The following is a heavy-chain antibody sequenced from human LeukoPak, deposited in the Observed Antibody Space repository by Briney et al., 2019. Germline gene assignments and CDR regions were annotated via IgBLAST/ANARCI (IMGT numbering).Heavy chain of an antibody. Sequence: GGSLRLSCAASGFTFSSYAMSWVRQAPGKGLEWVSAISGSGGSTYYADSVKGRFTISRDNSKNTLYLQMNSLRAEDTAVYYCAKDLEVWFGELLSSSDYWGQGTLVSVSS. D-gene: IGHD3-10*01. J-gene: IGHJ4*02. CDR3: AKDLEVWFGELLSSSDY. CDR1: GFTFSSYA. V-gene: IGHV3-23*01. CDR2: ISGSGGST.